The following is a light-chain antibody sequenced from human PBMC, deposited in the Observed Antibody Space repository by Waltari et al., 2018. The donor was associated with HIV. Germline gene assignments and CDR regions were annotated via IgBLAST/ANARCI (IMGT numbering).Light chain of an antibody. J-gene: IGLJ2*01. Sequence: QSALTQPASVSGSPGQSITISCTGTSSDVGGYNYVSWYQQHPGKAPKLMIYEVSNRPPGVSNRFSGSKAGNTASRTISGLQAEDGADYYCSSYTSSSTLVFGGGTKLTVL. CDR2: EVS. V-gene: IGLV2-14*01. CDR1: SSDVGGYNY. CDR3: SSYTSSSTLV.